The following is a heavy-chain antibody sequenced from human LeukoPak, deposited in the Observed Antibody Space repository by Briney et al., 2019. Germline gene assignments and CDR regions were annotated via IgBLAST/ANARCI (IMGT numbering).Heavy chain of an antibody. CDR3: ARDLYSSGWGYFDY. Sequence: SETLALTCTICGYSISSGYYWGGIRQPPGKGLEWIGIIYHSGSTYYNPSLKSRVTISLDTSENQFSLKLSSVTAADTAVYYCARDLYSSGWGYFDYWGQGTLVTVSS. J-gene: IGHJ4*02. CDR1: GYSISSGYY. V-gene: IGHV4-38-2*02. D-gene: IGHD6-19*01. CDR2: IYHSGST.